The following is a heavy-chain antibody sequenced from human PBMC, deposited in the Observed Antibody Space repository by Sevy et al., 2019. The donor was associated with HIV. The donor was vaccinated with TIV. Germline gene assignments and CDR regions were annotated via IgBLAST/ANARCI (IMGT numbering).Heavy chain of an antibody. CDR2: IRQDGSEK. Sequence: GGSLRLSCVVSGFNFSSYWMSWVRQAPGRGLEWVANIRQDGSEKYYVDSVKGRFTISRDNAKNSLYLQMNSLRAEDMAVYYCARAIGLGYWGQGTLVTVSS. D-gene: IGHD3-16*01. CDR1: GFNFSSYW. V-gene: IGHV3-7*01. J-gene: IGHJ4*02. CDR3: ARAIGLGY.